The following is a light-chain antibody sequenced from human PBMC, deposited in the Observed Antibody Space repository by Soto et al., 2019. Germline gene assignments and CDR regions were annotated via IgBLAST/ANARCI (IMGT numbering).Light chain of an antibody. CDR1: QGISTY. J-gene: IGKJ1*01. V-gene: IGKV1-27*01. CDR3: LNYNGAPWT. Sequence: DIQMTQSPSSLSASVGDRVTITCRASQGISTYLVWYQQKPGTVPKLLIFAASTLQSGVPSRFSGSGSGTAFTLTISSLQPEDVATYYCLNYNGAPWTFGQGTKVEI. CDR2: AAS.